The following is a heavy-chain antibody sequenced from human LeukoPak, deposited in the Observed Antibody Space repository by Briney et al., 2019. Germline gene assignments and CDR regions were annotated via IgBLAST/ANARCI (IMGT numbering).Heavy chain of an antibody. CDR3: AKDASYFDSSGYRGLDC. CDR2: ISGSGGSP. J-gene: IGHJ4*02. D-gene: IGHD3-22*01. V-gene: IGHV3-23*01. Sequence: GESLRLSCAASGFIFSSFAMSWVRQVPGKGLEWVSAISGSGGSPYYTDSVKGRFTISRDNSKNTLYLQMNSLRADDTAVYYCAKDASYFDSSGYRGLDCWGQGTLVTVSS. CDR1: GFIFSSFA.